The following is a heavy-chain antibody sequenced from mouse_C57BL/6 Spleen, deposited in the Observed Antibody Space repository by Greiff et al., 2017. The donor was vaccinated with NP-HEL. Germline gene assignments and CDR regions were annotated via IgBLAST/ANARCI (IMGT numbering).Heavy chain of an antibody. CDR2: ICRGGST. CDR1: GFSLTSYG. Sequence: VKLQQSGPGLVQPSPTLSITCTASGFSLTSYGVHWVRQSPGQGLEWLGVICRGGSTYYNAAFIYRLSISKDNSKSQVFFKMSSLQADDTAIYYCARNLAGAMDYWGQGTSVTVSS. V-gene: IGHV2-2*01. J-gene: IGHJ4*01. CDR3: ARNLAGAMDY.